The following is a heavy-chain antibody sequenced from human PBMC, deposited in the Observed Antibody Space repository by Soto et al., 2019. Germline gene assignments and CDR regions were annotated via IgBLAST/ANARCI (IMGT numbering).Heavy chain of an antibody. CDR1: GFTFSSYA. D-gene: IGHD3-3*01. Sequence: GGSLRLSCAASGFTFSSYAMTWVRQAPGKGLEWVSAISGNGVNTYYADSVKGRFTISRDNSKNTLYLQMSSLRAEDTALYYCAKVFPYDFWTWGRGTLVTVSS. J-gene: IGHJ5*02. CDR3: AKVFPYDFWT. V-gene: IGHV3-23*01. CDR2: ISGNGVNT.